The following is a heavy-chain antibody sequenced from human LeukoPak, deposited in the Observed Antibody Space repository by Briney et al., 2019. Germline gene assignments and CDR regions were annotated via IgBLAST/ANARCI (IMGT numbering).Heavy chain of an antibody. V-gene: IGHV4-34*01. J-gene: IGHJ4*02. CDR2: TNHSGST. CDR3: ARGKVDYDYVWGSYRPNYFDY. Sequence: GSLRLSCTASGFTFGDYAMSWIRQPPGKGLEWIGETNHSGSTNYNPSLKSRVTISVDTSKNQFSLKLSSVTAADTAVYYCARGKVDYDYVWGSYRPNYFDYWGQGTLVTVSS. CDR1: GFTFGDYA. D-gene: IGHD3-16*02.